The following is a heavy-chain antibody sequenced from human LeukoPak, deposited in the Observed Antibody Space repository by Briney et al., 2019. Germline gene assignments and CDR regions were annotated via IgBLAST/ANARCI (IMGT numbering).Heavy chain of an antibody. Sequence: PGGSLRLSCAASGFTFSSYAMSWVRQAPGKGLEWVSSISGSSAYIYYADSVKGRFTVSRDNANKSLYLQMNSLRAEDTAMYYCASLDTAMVNGDYWGQGTLVTVSS. J-gene: IGHJ4*02. CDR2: ISGSSAYI. D-gene: IGHD5-18*01. CDR3: ASLDTAMVNGDY. V-gene: IGHV3-21*01. CDR1: GFTFSSYA.